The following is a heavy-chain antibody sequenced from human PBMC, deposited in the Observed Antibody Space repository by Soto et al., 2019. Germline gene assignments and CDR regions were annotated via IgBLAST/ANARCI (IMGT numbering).Heavy chain of an antibody. CDR3: ARARLGAIAPLDLCYGMEV. V-gene: IGHV1-69*19. J-gene: IGHJ6*02. CDR1: GGTFSSYA. D-gene: IGHD3-16*01. Sequence: QVQLVQSGAEVKKPGSSVKVSCKASGGTFSSYAISWVRQAPGQGLEGMGGVIPIFGTANYAQKFQGRVTITADESSSTAYMELSSLRSEDTAVYYCARARLGAIAPLDLCYGMEVWGQGTTVTVSS. CDR2: VIPIFGTA.